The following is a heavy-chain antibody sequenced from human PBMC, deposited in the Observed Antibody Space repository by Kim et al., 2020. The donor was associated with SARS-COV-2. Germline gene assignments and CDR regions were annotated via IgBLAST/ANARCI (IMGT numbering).Heavy chain of an antibody. D-gene: IGHD2-15*01. CDR2: INSDGSST. CDR1: GFTFSSYW. J-gene: IGHJ6*02. Sequence: GGSLRLSCAASGFTFSSYWMHWVRQAPGKGLVWVSRINSDGSSTSYADSVKGRFTISRDNAKNTLYLQMNSLRAEDTAVYYCARGGYCSGGSRYYYYYGMDVWGQGTTVTVSS. V-gene: IGHV3-74*01. CDR3: ARGGYCSGGSRYYYYYGMDV.